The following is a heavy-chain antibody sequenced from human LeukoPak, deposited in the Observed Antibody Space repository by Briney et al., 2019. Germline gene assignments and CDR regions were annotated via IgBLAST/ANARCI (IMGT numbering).Heavy chain of an antibody. V-gene: IGHV3-7*03. Sequence: GGSLRLSCAASGFTFSSYWMSWVRPAPGKGLEWVANIKQDGSEKYYVDSVKGRFTISRDNSKNTLYVQMSSLRAEDTAVYYCAKEGGAAAAFDYWGEGILVTVSS. CDR2: IKQDGSEK. CDR1: GFTFSSYW. J-gene: IGHJ4*02. CDR3: AKEGGAAAAFDY. D-gene: IGHD6-13*01.